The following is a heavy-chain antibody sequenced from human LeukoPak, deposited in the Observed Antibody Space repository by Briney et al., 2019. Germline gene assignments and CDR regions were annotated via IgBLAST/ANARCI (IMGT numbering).Heavy chain of an antibody. J-gene: IGHJ2*01. CDR3: ARDGTTNPWYFDL. CDR2: IYYSGST. CDR1: GGSISSYY. V-gene: IGHV4-59*01. Sequence: SETLSLTCTVSGGSISSYYWSWIRQPPGKGLEWIGYIYYSGSTNYNPSLKSRVTISVDTSKNQFSLKLSSVTAADTAVYYCARDGTTNPWYFDLWGRGTLVTVSS. D-gene: IGHD1-1*01.